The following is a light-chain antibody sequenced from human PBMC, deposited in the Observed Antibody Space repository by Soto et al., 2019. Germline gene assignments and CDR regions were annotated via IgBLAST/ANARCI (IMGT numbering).Light chain of an antibody. V-gene: IGKV3-20*01. CDR1: QSVGSA. CDR3: QQYGRSPPWT. J-gene: IGKJ1*01. CDR2: GAS. Sequence: EIVMTHSLATLSVSPCERANLSFSASQSVGSALSWYQQKSVQAPRLLIYGASSRATGIPDRFSGSGSVTDFTLTICRLEPEDFAGYYCQQYGRSPPWTFGQGTKL.